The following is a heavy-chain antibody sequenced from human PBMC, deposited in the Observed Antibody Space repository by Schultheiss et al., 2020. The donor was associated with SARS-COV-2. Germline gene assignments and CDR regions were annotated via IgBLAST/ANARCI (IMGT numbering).Heavy chain of an antibody. D-gene: IGHD2-21*02. J-gene: IGHJ4*02. CDR2: FFTSGST. CDR1: GGSVNSGSYY. CDR3: ARGTTVTAVGY. V-gene: IGHV4-61*02. Sequence: SETLSLTCTVSGGSVNSGSYYWSWIRQPAGKGLEWIGRFFTSGSTDYNPSLKSRVTISVDTSKNQFSLKLSSVTAADTAVYYCARGTTVTAVGYWGQGTLVTVSS.